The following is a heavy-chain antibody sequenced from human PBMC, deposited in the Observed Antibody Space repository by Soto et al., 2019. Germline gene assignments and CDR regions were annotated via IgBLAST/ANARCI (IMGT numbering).Heavy chain of an antibody. J-gene: IGHJ4*02. CDR2: INPNTDST. Sequence: QVPLVQAGAEVKEPGASVKVSCKASGYTFTAYYIHWVRQAPGQGLEWMGWINPNTDSTKYAQKFQGRVTMTRDTSFSTAYMELSRLRSDDTAVYYCGRTSAFDYWGQGPLVTASP. CDR3: GRTSAFDY. V-gene: IGHV1-2*02. CDR1: GYTFTAYY.